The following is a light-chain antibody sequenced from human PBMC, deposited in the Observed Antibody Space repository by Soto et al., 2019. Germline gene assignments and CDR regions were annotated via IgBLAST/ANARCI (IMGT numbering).Light chain of an antibody. CDR3: CSYAGRGVV. V-gene: IGLV2-23*01. Sequence: QSALTQPASVSGSPGQSITISCTGTSSDVGSYNLVSWYQQHPGKAPKLMIYEGSKRPPGVSNRFSGSKSGNTASLTISGLQAEDEADYYCCSYAGRGVVFGGGTKLTVL. CDR2: EGS. J-gene: IGLJ2*01. CDR1: SSDVGSYNL.